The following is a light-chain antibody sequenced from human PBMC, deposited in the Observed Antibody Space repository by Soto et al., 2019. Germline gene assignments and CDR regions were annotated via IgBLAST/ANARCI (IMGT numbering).Light chain of an antibody. CDR1: QSVSSSY. J-gene: IGKJ1*01. CDR3: QEYGSSRT. V-gene: IGKV3-20*01. Sequence: EIVLTQSPGTLSLSPGVRATLSCRASQSVSSSYLAWYQQKPGQAPRLLIYGASSRATDIPDRFSGSGSGTDFTLTISRLEPEDFAVYYCQEYGSSRTFGQGTKVEIK. CDR2: GAS.